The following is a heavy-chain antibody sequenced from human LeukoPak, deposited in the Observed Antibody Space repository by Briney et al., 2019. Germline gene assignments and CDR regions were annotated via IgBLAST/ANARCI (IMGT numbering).Heavy chain of an antibody. Sequence: ASVKVSCKASGYTFTGYYMHWVRQAPGQGLEWMGWINPNSGGTNYAQKFQGRVTMTRDTSISTAYMELSRLRSDDTALYYCAKGNDGSGRRWFDPWGQGTLVTVSS. CDR3: AKGNDGSGRRWFDP. D-gene: IGHD3-10*01. CDR2: INPNSGGT. V-gene: IGHV1-2*02. J-gene: IGHJ5*02. CDR1: GYTFTGYY.